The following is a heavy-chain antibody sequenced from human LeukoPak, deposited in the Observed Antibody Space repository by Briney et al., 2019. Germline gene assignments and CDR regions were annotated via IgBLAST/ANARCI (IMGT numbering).Heavy chain of an antibody. V-gene: IGHV3-23*01. CDR3: AKSREVGALRLTLYLDY. CDR1: GFTFSSYA. CDR2: ISGSGGST. J-gene: IGHJ4*02. Sequence: GGSLRLSCAASGFTFSSYAMSWVRQAPGKGLEWVSAISGSGGSTYYADSVKGRFTISRDNSKNTLYLQMNSLRAEDTAVYYCAKSREVGALRLTLYLDYWGQGTLVTVSS. D-gene: IGHD1-26*01.